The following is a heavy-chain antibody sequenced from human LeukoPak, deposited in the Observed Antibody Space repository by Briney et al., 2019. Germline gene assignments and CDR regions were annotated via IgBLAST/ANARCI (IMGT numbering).Heavy chain of an antibody. J-gene: IGHJ4*02. V-gene: IGHV3-23*01. D-gene: IGHD6-19*01. CDR2: ISGSGGST. CDR3: AKDRQWPRDYFDY. Sequence: GGSLTLSCAASGLTFSTFAMIWVPQAPGKGLEWVSAISGSGGSTYYADSVKGKFNISRDNSKNTLYLKMNRLRAEDTAVYYCAKDRQWPRDYFDYWGQGTLVTVSS. CDR1: GLTFSTFA.